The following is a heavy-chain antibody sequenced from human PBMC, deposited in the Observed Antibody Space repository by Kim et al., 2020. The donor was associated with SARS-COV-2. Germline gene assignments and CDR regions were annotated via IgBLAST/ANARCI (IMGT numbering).Heavy chain of an antibody. CDR3: ARLQLLRITIVGVVEKGNSCAP. CDR2: IYYSGST. Sequence: SETLSLTCTVSGGSISSSSYYWGCIRQPPGKGLEWIGSIYYSGSTYYNPSLKRRVTISVDPSQNQFSLKLSSVTAADTAVYYCARLQLLRITIVGVVEKGNSCAPWGQGTLVPVSS. J-gene: IGHJ5*02. D-gene: IGHD3-3*01. V-gene: IGHV4-39*01. CDR1: GGSISSSSYY.